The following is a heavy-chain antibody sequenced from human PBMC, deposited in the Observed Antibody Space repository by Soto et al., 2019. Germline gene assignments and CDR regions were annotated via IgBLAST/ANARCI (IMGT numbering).Heavy chain of an antibody. CDR1: GDSISSLNW. CDR2: IHHGGST. V-gene: IGHV4-4*02. D-gene: IGHD3-10*01. Sequence: SETLSLTCAVSGDSISSLNWWSWVRQPPGKGLEWIGEIHHGGSTNYNPSLMSRVTISVDKSKNQFSLKLTSVTAADTAVYYCARYDYGSGDGDNIDYWCQGTLVT. J-gene: IGHJ4*02. CDR3: ARYDYGSGDGDNIDY.